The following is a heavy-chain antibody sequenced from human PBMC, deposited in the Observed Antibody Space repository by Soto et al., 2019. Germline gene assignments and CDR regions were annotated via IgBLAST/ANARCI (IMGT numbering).Heavy chain of an antibody. CDR2: IYYSGST. V-gene: IGHV4-30-4*01. CDR3: ARDWVYRYYYYGMDV. J-gene: IGHJ6*02. D-gene: IGHD3-16*01. CDR1: GGSISSGDYY. Sequence: TLSLTCTVSGGSISSGDYYWSWIRQPPGKGLEWIGYIYYSGSTYYNPSLKSRVTISVDTSKNQFSLKLSSVTAADTAVYYCARDWVYRYYYYGMDVWGQGTTVTVSS.